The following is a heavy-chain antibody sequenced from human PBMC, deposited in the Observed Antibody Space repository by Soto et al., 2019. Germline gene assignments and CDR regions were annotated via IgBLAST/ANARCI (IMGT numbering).Heavy chain of an antibody. CDR3: ARAPVGAKYFDY. J-gene: IGHJ4*02. CDR2: IIPIFGTA. CDR1: GGTFSSYA. V-gene: IGHV1-69*13. D-gene: IGHD1-26*01. Sequence: SVKVSCKASGGTFSSYAISWVRQAPGQGLEWMGGIIPIFGTANYAQKFQGRVTITADESTSTAYMELSSLRSEDTAVYYCARAPVGAKYFDYWGQGTLVTVSS.